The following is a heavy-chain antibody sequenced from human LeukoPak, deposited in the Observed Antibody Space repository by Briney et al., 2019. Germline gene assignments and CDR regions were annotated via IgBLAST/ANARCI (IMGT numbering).Heavy chain of an antibody. CDR3: ARGLSMTTVTPFDY. V-gene: IGHV4-34*01. J-gene: IGHJ4*02. CDR2: INHSGST. CDR1: GGSFSGYS. Sequence: PSETLSLTCAVYGGSFSGYSWSWIRQPPGKGLEWIGEINHSGSTNYNPSLKSRVTISVDTSKNQFSLKLSSVTAADTAVYYCARGLSMTTVTPFDYWGQGTLVTVSS. D-gene: IGHD4-17*01.